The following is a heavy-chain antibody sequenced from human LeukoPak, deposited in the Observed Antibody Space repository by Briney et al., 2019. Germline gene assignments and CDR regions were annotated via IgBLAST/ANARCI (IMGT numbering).Heavy chain of an antibody. CDR3: ARHPAYIPAAAMEGGFFDY. D-gene: IGHD2-2*01. CDR2: IYYSGST. CDR1: GGSISSSSYY. Sequence: SETLSLTCTVSGGSISSSSYYWGWIRQPPGKGLEWIGSIYYSGSTYYNPSLKSRVTISVDTSKNQFSLKLSSVTAADTAVYYCARHPAYIPAAAMEGGFFDYWGQGTLVTVSS. J-gene: IGHJ4*02. V-gene: IGHV4-39*01.